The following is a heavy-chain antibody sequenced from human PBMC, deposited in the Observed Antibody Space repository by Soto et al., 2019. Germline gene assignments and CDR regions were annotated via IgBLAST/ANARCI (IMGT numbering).Heavy chain of an antibody. CDR2: IIPMFGTA. J-gene: IGHJ4*02. Sequence: QVQLVQSGAEVKKPESSVKVSCKAPGGIFSTYAISWVRQAPGQGLEWMGGIIPMFGTANYAQRFQDRVTITADESTNTVYMELSSLRSEDTAVYCCASGIQLWLRRINNGYSGWGQGTLVTVSS. CDR3: ASGIQLWLRRINNGYSG. D-gene: IGHD5-18*01. CDR1: GGIFSTYA. V-gene: IGHV1-69*12.